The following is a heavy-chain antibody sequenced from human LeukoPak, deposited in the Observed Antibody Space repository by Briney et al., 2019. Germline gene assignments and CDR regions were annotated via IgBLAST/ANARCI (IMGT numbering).Heavy chain of an antibody. D-gene: IGHD2-15*01. CDR3: ARDRGELLTGSFDS. V-gene: IGHV3-30*04. CDR1: GFTFSSYA. Sequence: GGSLRLSCAASGFTFSSYAMHWVRQAPGKGLGWVAVISYDGSNKYYADSVKGRFTISRDNSKNTLYLQMKSLRAEDTAVYYCARDRGELLTGSFDSRGQGNLVTVSS. J-gene: IGHJ4*02. CDR2: ISYDGSNK.